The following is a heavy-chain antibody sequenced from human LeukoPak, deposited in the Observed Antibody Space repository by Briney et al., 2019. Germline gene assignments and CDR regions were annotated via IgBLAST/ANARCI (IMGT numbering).Heavy chain of an antibody. D-gene: IGHD4-17*01. J-gene: IGHJ4*02. CDR3: ARDRGDYAEKFFDY. Sequence: SETLSLTCAVYGESFSSYYWSWIRQPPGKGLEWIGEINHSGNTNYNPSLKSRVTISVDTSKNQFSLKLSSVTAADTAVYYCARDRGDYAEKFFDYWGQGTLVTVSS. CDR2: INHSGNT. V-gene: IGHV4-34*01. CDR1: GESFSSYY.